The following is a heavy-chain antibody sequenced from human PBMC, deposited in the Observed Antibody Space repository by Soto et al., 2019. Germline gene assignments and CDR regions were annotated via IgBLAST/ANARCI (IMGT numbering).Heavy chain of an antibody. CDR1: GYTFTSYY. V-gene: IGHV1-46*03. J-gene: IGHJ4*02. CDR3: ARALREAAGTWHFDY. D-gene: IGHD6-13*01. Sequence: ASVKVSCKASGYTFTSYYMHWVRQAPGQGLEWMGIINPSGGSTSYAQKFQGRVTMTRDTSTSTVYMELSSLRSEDTAVYYCARALREAAGTWHFDYWGQGTLVTVSS. CDR2: INPSGGST.